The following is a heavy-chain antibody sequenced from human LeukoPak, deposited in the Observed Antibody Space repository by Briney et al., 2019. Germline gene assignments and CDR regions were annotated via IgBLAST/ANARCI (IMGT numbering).Heavy chain of an antibody. CDR3: ARHLLELWFGEPLSTGYFNL. J-gene: IGHJ2*01. Sequence: PSETLSLTCTVSGGSISSSSYYWGWIRQPPGKGLEWIGSIYYSGSTYYNPSLKSRVTISVDTSKNQFSLKLGSVTAADTAVYYCARHLLELWFGEPLSTGYFNLWGRGTLVTVSS. D-gene: IGHD3-10*01. V-gene: IGHV4-39*01. CDR2: IYYSGST. CDR1: GGSISSSSYY.